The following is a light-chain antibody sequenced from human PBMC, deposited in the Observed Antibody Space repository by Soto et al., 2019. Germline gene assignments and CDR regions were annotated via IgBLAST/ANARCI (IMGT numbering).Light chain of an antibody. CDR2: AAS. Sequence: VMTQSPDTLSVSPGERATLSCRASETVRANLAWYQQKPGQAPRLLIYAASTRATGIPDRFSGSGSATDFTLTISSLAPEDFAVYYCQQYGSSPLTFGGGTKVDIK. J-gene: IGKJ4*01. CDR3: QQYGSSPLT. V-gene: IGKV3-20*01. CDR1: ETVRAN.